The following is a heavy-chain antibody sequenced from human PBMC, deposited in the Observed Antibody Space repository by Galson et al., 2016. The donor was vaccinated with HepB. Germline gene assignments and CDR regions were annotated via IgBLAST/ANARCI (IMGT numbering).Heavy chain of an antibody. D-gene: IGHD4-17*01. CDR3: AKDPSGDYRSYYGMDV. J-gene: IGHJ6*02. CDR2: ISGRGDIT. CDR1: GFTFSDYD. V-gene: IGHV3-23*01. Sequence: SLRLSCAASGFTFSDYDMNWVRQAPGKGLEWVSVISGRGDITHYADSVKGRFTISRDNSKNTLYLEMNSLRAEDTAEYYCAKDPSGDYRSYYGMDVWGQGTTVTVPS.